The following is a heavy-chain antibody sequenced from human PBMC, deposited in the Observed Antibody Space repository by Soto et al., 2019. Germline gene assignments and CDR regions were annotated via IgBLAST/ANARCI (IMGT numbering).Heavy chain of an antibody. CDR1: GYTFTSYD. D-gene: IGHD3-16*01. CDR3: ARVPSKGGSGWFDP. J-gene: IGHJ5*02. Sequence: ASVKVSCKASGYTFTSYDINWVRQATGQGLEWMGWMNPNSGNTGYAQKFQGRVTMTRNTSISTAYMELSSLRSEDTAGYYCARVPSKGGSGWFDPWGQGTLVTVSS. V-gene: IGHV1-8*02. CDR2: MNPNSGNT.